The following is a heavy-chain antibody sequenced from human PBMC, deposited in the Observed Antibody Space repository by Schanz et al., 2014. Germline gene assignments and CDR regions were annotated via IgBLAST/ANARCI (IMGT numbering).Heavy chain of an antibody. CDR2: ISGSGGDT. CDR3: ARDLPRTFLFDY. J-gene: IGHJ4*02. CDR1: GITFSSHS. Sequence: EVQVVESGGGLVQPGGSLRLSCAASGITFSSHSFNWVRQAPGKGLEWVSAISGSGGDTYYADSVKGRFTVSRDNSKNTLYLQMNSLRAGDAAVYYCARDLPRTFLFDYWGQGTLVTVSS. V-gene: IGHV3-23*04.